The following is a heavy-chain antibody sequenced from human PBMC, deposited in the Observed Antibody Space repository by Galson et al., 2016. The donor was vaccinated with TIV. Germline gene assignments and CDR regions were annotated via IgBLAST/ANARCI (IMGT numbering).Heavy chain of an antibody. V-gene: IGHV1-3*01. CDR2: INAGNGNT. J-gene: IGHJ5*02. Sequence: SVKVSCKASVYTFTSYAMHWVRQAPGQRLEWMGWINAGNGNTKYSQKFQGRVTITRDTSASTAYMELSSLRSEDTAGYYCARSRSSGWSWFDPWGQGTLVTVSS. D-gene: IGHD6-19*01. CDR1: VYTFTSYA. CDR3: ARSRSSGWSWFDP.